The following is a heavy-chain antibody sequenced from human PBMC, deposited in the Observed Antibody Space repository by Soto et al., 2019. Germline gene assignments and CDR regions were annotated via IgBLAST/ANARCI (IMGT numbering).Heavy chain of an antibody. CDR1: GYTFTSYG. V-gene: IGHV1-18*01. CDR3: ARQSTVTTFYYGMDV. CDR2: ISAYNGNT. Sequence: ASVKVSCKASGYTFTSYGISWVRQAPGQGLEWMGWISAYNGNTNYAQKLQGRVTMTTDTSTSTAYMELRSLRSDDTAVYYCARQSTVTTFYYGMDVWGQGTTVTVSS. D-gene: IGHD4-17*01. J-gene: IGHJ6*02.